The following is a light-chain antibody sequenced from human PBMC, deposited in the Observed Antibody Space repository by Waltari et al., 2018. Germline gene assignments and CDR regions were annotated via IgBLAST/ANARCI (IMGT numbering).Light chain of an antibody. J-gene: IGKJ4*01. CDR1: QGISTY. Sequence: DIQMTQSPSSLSASLGDSVTITCQASQGISTYLNWYQHKPGRAPRLLIYDASNFQTGVSSRFRGSGSGTDFTFTITSLQPEDIASYYCQQYDNHTPSFGGGTKIDIK. CDR3: QQYDNHTPS. CDR2: DAS. V-gene: IGKV1-33*01.